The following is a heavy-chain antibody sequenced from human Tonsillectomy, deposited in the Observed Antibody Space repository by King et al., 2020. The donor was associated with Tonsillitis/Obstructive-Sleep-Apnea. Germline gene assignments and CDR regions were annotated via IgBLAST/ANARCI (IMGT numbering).Heavy chain of an antibody. J-gene: IGHJ4*02. Sequence: LQLQESGPGLVKPSETLSLTCTVSGGSISSSSCYWGWIRQPPGKGLEWIGTIYYSGSTYYNPSLKSRVTISVDTSKNQFSLKLSSVTAADTAVYYCARQVGCSSTSCYNPRYYFDYWGQGTLVTVSS. V-gene: IGHV4-39*01. CDR3: ARQVGCSSTSCYNPRYYFDY. CDR1: GGSISSSSCY. CDR2: IYYSGST. D-gene: IGHD2-2*02.